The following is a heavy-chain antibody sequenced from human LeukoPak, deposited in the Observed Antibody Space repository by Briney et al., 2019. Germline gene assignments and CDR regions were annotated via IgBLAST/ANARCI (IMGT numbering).Heavy chain of an antibody. D-gene: IGHD3-22*01. CDR1: GFTFRTYA. CDR2: KSYDGSNK. Sequence: GRSLRLSCAASGFTFRTYAMHWVRQAPGKGLEWVAVKSYDGSNKYYADSVKGRFTISRDNSKNTLHLQMNSLRAEDTAVYYCARGGGREVVITDYWGQGTLVTVSS. CDR3: ARGGGREVVITDY. J-gene: IGHJ4*02. V-gene: IGHV3-30-3*01.